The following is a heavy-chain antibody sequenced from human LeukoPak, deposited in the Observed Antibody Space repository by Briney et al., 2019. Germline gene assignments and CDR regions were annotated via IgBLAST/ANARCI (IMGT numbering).Heavy chain of an antibody. CDR3: AHLDYGGILDC. CDR1: GYTFTSYY. CDR2: INPSGGST. V-gene: IGHV1-46*01. Sequence: GASVKVSCKASGYTFTSYYMHWVRQAPGQGLEWMGIINPSGGSTIYAQKFQGRVTMTEDTSTDTAYMELSSLRSEDTAVYYCAHLDYGGILDCWGQGTLVTVSS. D-gene: IGHD4-23*01. J-gene: IGHJ4*02.